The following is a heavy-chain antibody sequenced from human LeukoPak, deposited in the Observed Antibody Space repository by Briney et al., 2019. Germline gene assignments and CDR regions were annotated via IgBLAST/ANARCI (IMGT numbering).Heavy chain of an antibody. J-gene: IGHJ3*02. Sequence: ASVKVSCTVSGYTLTKLYMNWVRQAPGKGLEWMGGFYTEDGETIYAQKFQGRVTMTEDTSTDTAYMELSSLRSEDTAVYYCATRITIFGVVIPPLDAFDIWGQGTMVTVSS. CDR3: ATRITIFGVVIPPLDAFDI. CDR1: GYTLTKLY. CDR2: FYTEDGET. D-gene: IGHD3-3*01. V-gene: IGHV1-24*01.